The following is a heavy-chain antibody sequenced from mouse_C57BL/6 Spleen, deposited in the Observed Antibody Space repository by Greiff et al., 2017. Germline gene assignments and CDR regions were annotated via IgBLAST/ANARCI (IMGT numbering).Heavy chain of an antibody. CDR2: INPSSGYT. J-gene: IGHJ2*01. CDR1: GYNFTSYW. CDR3: AIITTVVFDY. V-gene: IGHV1-7*01. D-gene: IGHD1-1*01. Sequence: VQLQQSGAELAKPGASVKLSCKASGYNFTSYWMHWVKQRPGQGLEWIGYINPSSGYTNYNQKFKDKATLTADKSSRTAYMQLSSLTYEDSAVYYCAIITTVVFDYWGPGTTLSVYS.